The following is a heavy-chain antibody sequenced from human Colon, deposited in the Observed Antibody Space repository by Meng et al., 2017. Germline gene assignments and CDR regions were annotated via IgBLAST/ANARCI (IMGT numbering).Heavy chain of an antibody. CDR1: GGSISSGDYY. D-gene: IGHD4-17*01. CDR2: IYYSGST. Sequence: QGPLAEAGPGLVQPSQTLSLTCTVSGGSISSGDYYWSWIRQPPGKGLEWIGYIYYSGSTYSNASLKSRVTISIDRSKNQFSLKLSSVTAADTAVYYCARDRKHYGERGWFDPWGQGTLVTVSS. CDR3: ARDRKHYGERGWFDP. V-gene: IGHV4-30-4*01. J-gene: IGHJ5*02.